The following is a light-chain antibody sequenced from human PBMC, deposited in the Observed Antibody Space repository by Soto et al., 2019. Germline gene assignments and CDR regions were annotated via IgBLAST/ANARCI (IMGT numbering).Light chain of an antibody. CDR3: QQYGSSPYT. V-gene: IGKV3-20*01. CDR2: GAS. Sequence: EIVLKQSPGTLYLSPGERATLSCRASQSVSSRFLSWYQQKPGQAPSLLMYGASSSATGIPDRFSGTGSGKDFTLTIRRLELEDFAVYYCQQYGSSPYTFGLGTKLEIK. CDR1: QSVSSRF. J-gene: IGKJ2*01.